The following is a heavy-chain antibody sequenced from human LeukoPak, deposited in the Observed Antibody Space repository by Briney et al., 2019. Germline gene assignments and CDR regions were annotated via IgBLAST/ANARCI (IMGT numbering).Heavy chain of an antibody. Sequence: GESLRLSCAASGFTFSRFWMSWVRQAPGKGLEWVANIKQDGSEKYYVDSVKGRFTISRDNAKNSLYLQMNSLRAEDTAVYYCATVVPAVAPYSGQGTLVTVSS. J-gene: IGHJ4*02. CDR2: IKQDGSEK. CDR1: GFTFSRFW. D-gene: IGHD2-2*01. V-gene: IGHV3-7*01. CDR3: ATVVPAVAPY.